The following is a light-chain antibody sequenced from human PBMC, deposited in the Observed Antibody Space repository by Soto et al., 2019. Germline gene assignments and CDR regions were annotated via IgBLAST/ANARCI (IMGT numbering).Light chain of an antibody. CDR3: CSYTTSNTRQIV. CDR2: DVT. Sequence: QSALTQPASVSGSPGQSITTSCTGTSSDVVGYNYVSWYQQQPGKAPKFMIYDVTNRPSGVSNRFSGSKSGNTASLTISGLQAEDEADYYCCSYTTSNTRQIVFGTGTKVTVL. V-gene: IGLV2-14*01. CDR1: SSDVVGYNY. J-gene: IGLJ1*01.